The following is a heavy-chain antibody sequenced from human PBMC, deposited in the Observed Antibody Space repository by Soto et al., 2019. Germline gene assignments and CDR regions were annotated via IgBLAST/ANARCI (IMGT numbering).Heavy chain of an antibody. CDR1: GGYISDYY. D-gene: IGHD3-22*01. J-gene: IGHJ4*02. CDR2: TDYGWKT. Sequence: WETLSLTRSVSGGYISDYYCSWTRQPPGKGLEGIVYTDYGWKTNYNPSLKRRVTISVDTSKNQFSLKLISVTAEDPAVYYFERDRECYGSSGVYFDYWGQRSLVIV. CDR3: ERDRECYGSSGVYFDY. V-gene: IGHV4-59*01.